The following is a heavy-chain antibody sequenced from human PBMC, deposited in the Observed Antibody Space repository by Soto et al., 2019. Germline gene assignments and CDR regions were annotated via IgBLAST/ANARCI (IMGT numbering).Heavy chain of an antibody. J-gene: IGHJ4*02. Sequence: QVQLVESGGGVVQPGRSLRLSCAASGFTFSSYGMHWVRQAPGKGLEWVAVIWYDGSNKYYADSVKGRFTISRDNSKNXLYLQMNSLRAEDTAVYYCARDLITFGGVIVPFDYWGQGTLVTVSS. CDR3: ARDLITFGGVIVPFDY. CDR1: GFTFSSYG. D-gene: IGHD3-16*02. CDR2: IWYDGSNK. V-gene: IGHV3-33*01.